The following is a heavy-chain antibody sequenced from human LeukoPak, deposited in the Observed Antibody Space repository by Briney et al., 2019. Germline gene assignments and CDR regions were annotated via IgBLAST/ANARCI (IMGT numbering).Heavy chain of an antibody. CDR2: INPNSGGT. CDR3: ARDRDNHCSSTSCSPGAFDI. Sequence: ASVKVSCKASGYTFTGYYMHWVRQAPGQGLEWMGWINPNSGGTNYAQKFQGRVTMTRDTSISTAYMELSRLRSDDTAVYYCARDRDNHCSSTSCSPGAFDIWGQGTMVTVSS. D-gene: IGHD2-2*01. CDR1: GYTFTGYY. V-gene: IGHV1-2*02. J-gene: IGHJ3*02.